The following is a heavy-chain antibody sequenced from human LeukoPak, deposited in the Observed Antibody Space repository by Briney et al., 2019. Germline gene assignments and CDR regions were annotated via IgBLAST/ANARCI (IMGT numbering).Heavy chain of an antibody. D-gene: IGHD4-23*01. V-gene: IGHV3-7*01. Sequence: GGPLRLSCEASGFNYSDYYVTWVRQAPGKGLEWVANKNQDGTEKNYVDSVKGRFTISRDNAKKSLFLQMNNLRADDTAMYYCVRDVAYYGGNHDYWGPGTLVIVSS. CDR3: VRDVAYYGGNHDY. J-gene: IGHJ4*02. CDR1: GFNYSDYY. CDR2: KNQDGTEK.